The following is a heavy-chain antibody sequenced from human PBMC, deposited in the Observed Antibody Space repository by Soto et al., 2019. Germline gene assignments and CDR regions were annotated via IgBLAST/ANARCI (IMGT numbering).Heavy chain of an antibody. Sequence: GASVKVSCKASGYTFTSYGINWVRQAPGRGLEWMGWINPGNGNTKYSQQFQGRVIIDRDTSASTAYMELNSLRAEDTGVYYCVRELIAVPGSIRWFDPWGQGTLVTVSS. J-gene: IGHJ5*02. CDR1: GYTFTSYG. CDR3: VRELIAVPGSIRWFDP. V-gene: IGHV1-3*01. D-gene: IGHD6-19*01. CDR2: INPGNGNT.